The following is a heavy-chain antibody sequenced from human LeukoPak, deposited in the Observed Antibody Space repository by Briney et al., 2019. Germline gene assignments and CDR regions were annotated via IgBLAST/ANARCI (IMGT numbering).Heavy chain of an antibody. CDR2: INAGNGNT. D-gene: IGHD5-24*01. Sequence: GASVKVSCKASGYSFSTYTMNWVRQAPGQRLEWMGWINAGNGNTKHSQKFQGRVTITRDTSASTAYMEMRSLRSEDTAVYYCAREIDRDDYNRFFDYWGQGTLVTVSS. CDR1: GYSFSTYT. CDR3: AREIDRDDYNRFFDY. J-gene: IGHJ4*02. V-gene: IGHV1-3*01.